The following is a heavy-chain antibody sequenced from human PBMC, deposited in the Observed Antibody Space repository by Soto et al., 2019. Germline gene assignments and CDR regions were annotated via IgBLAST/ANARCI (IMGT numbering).Heavy chain of an antibody. Sequence: GGSLRLSCAASGFTFSDYVIHWVRQLPGKGLEWVAVISHDGRIKYYADSVQGRFTISRDNSNNMLYLQMDSLKTDDTALFYCARRLEGESSDLLDDWGQGTLVTVSS. D-gene: IGHD3-22*01. V-gene: IGHV3-30*03. J-gene: IGHJ4*02. CDR1: GFTFSDYV. CDR3: ARRLEGESSDLLDD. CDR2: ISHDGRIK.